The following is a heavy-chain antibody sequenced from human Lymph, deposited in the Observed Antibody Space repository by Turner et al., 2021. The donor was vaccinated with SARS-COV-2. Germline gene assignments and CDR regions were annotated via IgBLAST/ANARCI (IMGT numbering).Heavy chain of an antibody. V-gene: IGHV3-48*03. CDR2: ISRSGSTI. J-gene: IGHJ3*02. D-gene: IGHD1-26*01. CDR3: ARDTVGATHAFDI. Sequence: EVQLVESGGGLVLPGGSLRLSCAASGFILRSYEMNWVRQAPGKGLEWVSYISRSGSTIYYADSVKGRFTISRDNAKNSLYLQMSSLRAEDTAVYYCARDTVGATHAFDIWGQGTMVTVSS. CDR1: GFILRSYE.